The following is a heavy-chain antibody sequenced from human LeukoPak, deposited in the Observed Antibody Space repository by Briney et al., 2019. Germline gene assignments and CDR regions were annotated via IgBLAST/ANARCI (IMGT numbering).Heavy chain of an antibody. CDR3: ARDGDYYDFWSGYYSPNWFDP. CDR1: GYTFTGYY. D-gene: IGHD3-3*01. Sequence: GASVKVSCKASGYTFTGYYMHWVRQAPGQGLEWMGWINPNSGGTNYAQKFQGRVTMTRDTSISTAYMELSRLRSEDTAVYYCARDGDYYDFWSGYYSPNWFDPWGQGTLVTVSS. CDR2: INPNSGGT. J-gene: IGHJ5*02. V-gene: IGHV1-2*02.